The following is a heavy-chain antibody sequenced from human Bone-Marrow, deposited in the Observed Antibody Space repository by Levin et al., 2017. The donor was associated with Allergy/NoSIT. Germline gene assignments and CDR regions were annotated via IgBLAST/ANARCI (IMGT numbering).Heavy chain of an antibody. CDR1: GGSVNSDTYY. V-gene: IGHV4-61*01. CDR3: ARDDYSDFTGWV. J-gene: IGHJ4*02. CDR2: ISSSGNT. Sequence: SQTLSLTCTVSGGSVNSDTYYWSWIRQPPGKGLDWIGYISSSGNTYYKPSLMSRVTISIHTSKNQFSLKLTSVTPADTAVYYCARDDYSDFTGWVWGQGSLVTVSS. D-gene: IGHD4-17*01.